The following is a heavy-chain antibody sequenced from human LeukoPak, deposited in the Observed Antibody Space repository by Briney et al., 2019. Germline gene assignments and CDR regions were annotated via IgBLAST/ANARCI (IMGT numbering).Heavy chain of an antibody. V-gene: IGHV3-49*04. Sequence: GGSLRLSCSTSGFTFGDYAMSWVRQAPGKGLEWVGFIQAKAYGGATKYAASVNGRFSISRDDSQSIANLQMNDLKTEDTAVYYCTRAPHPRCSSSGCYLDYWGQGTLVTVSS. J-gene: IGHJ4*02. D-gene: IGHD2-2*01. CDR1: GFTFGDYA. CDR2: IQAKAYGGAT. CDR3: TRAPHPRCSSSGCYLDY.